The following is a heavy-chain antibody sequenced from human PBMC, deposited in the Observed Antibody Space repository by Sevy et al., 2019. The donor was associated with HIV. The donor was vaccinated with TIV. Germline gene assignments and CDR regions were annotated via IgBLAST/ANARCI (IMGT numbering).Heavy chain of an antibody. CDR2: ISGSGGST. CDR3: AINDYGDYSPFDY. CDR1: GFTFSSYA. J-gene: IGHJ4*02. Sequence: GGSLRLSCAASGFTFSSYAMSWVRQAPGKGLEWVSAISGSGGSTYYADSVKGRFTISRDNSKNTLYLQMNSLRAEDTAVYYCAINDYGDYSPFDYWGQGTLVTASS. V-gene: IGHV3-23*01. D-gene: IGHD4-17*01.